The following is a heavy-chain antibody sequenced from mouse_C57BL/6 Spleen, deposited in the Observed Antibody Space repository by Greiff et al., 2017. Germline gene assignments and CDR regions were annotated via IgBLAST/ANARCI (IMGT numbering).Heavy chain of an antibody. D-gene: IGHD2-2*01. Sequence: QVQLQQSGAELVKPGASVKLSCKASGYTFTEYTIHWVKQRSGQGLEWIGWFYPGSGSIKYNEKFKDKATLTADKSSSTVYMELSRLTSEESAVYFCASHEGGYGYDVGWAFFVYWGQGTTLTVAS. V-gene: IGHV1-62-2*01. CDR1: GYTFTEYT. CDR2: FYPGSGSI. J-gene: IGHJ2*01. CDR3: ASHEGGYGYDVGWAFFVY.